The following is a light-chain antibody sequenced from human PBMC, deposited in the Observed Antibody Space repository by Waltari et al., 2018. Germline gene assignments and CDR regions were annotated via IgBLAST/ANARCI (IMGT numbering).Light chain of an antibody. CDR1: QDISKY. J-gene: IGKJ2*01. CDR3: QQHHELQT. CDR2: DAS. V-gene: IGKV1-33*01. Sequence: DIQMTQSPSSLSASVGDRFTITSQASQDISKYLNWYQHKSGKAPKLLIYDASNLERGVPSRFRGYGSGTNFTFSISSLQPEDFATYFCQQHHELQTFGQGTKLDIK.